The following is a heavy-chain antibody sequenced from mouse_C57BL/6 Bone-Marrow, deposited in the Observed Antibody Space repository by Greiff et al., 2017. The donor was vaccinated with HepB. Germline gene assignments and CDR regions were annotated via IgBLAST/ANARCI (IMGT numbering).Heavy chain of an antibody. J-gene: IGHJ4*01. CDR3: VRVFDYYGSSYRSYYAMDY. CDR2: IRSKSNNYAT. D-gene: IGHD1-1*01. CDR1: GFSFNTYA. V-gene: IGHV10-1*01. Sequence: DVKLVESGGGLVQPKGSLKLSCAASGFSFNTYAMNWVRQAPGKGLEWVARIRSKSNNYATYYADSVKDRFTISRDDSESMLYLQMNNLKTEDTAMYYCVRVFDYYGSSYRSYYAMDYWGQGTSVTVSS.